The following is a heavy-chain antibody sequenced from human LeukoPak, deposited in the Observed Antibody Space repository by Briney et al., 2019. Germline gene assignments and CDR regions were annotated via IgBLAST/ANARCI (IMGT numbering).Heavy chain of an antibody. CDR2: IYYSGNP. D-gene: IGHD2-21*01. V-gene: IGHV4-39*01. Sequence: SETLSLTCTVPGGSITTNSYYWPWIRQPPGKGLEWIGSIYYSGNPFYNASLKSRVSIFVDTSNNQFSLEVDSVTAADTAVYYCASHFGDCYENNEYHTGFIDSWGQGTLVTVSS. J-gene: IGHJ4*02. CDR3: ASHFGDCYENNEYHTGFIDS. CDR1: GGSITTNSYY.